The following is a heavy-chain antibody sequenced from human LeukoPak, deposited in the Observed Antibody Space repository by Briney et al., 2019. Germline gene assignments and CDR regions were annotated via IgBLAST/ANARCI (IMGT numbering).Heavy chain of an antibody. CDR2: INHSGST. J-gene: IGHJ4*02. Sequence: SETLSLTCTVSGYSISSGYYWSWIRQPPVKGLEWIGEINHSGSTNYNPSLKSRVTISVDTSKNQFSLKLNSVTAADTAVYYCASNRHLFYYDSSGYRSYGFDYWGQGTLVTVSS. V-gene: IGHV4-38-2*02. D-gene: IGHD3-22*01. CDR1: GYSISSGYY. CDR3: ASNRHLFYYDSSGYRSYGFDY.